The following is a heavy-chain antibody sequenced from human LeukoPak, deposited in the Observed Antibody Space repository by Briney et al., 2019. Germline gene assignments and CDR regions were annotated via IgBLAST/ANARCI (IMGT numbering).Heavy chain of an antibody. CDR2: ISSSSSYI. J-gene: IGHJ4*02. V-gene: IGHV3-21*01. CDR3: ARDNHIAVAPLDY. CDR1: GFTFSSYS. D-gene: IGHD6-19*01. Sequence: GGSLRLSCAASGFTFSSYSMNWVRQAPGKGLEWVSSISSSSSYIYYADSVKGRFTISRDNAKNSLYLRMNSLRAEDTAVYYCARDNHIAVAPLDYWGQGTLVTVSS.